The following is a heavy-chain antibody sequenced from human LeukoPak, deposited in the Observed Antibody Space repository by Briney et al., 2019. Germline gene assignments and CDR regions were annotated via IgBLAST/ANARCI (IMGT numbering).Heavy chain of an antibody. Sequence: SETLSLTCAVNGGSFSGYYWTWIRQSPGKGLEWIGEIIHSGRTNYSPSLKSRVTISVDTSKNQFSLKLSSVTAADTAVYYCASWETYYYDSSGYFWAAFDIWGQGTMVTVSS. D-gene: IGHD3-22*01. V-gene: IGHV4-34*12. CDR2: IIHSGRT. J-gene: IGHJ3*02. CDR1: GGSFSGYY. CDR3: ASWETYYYDSSGYFWAAFDI.